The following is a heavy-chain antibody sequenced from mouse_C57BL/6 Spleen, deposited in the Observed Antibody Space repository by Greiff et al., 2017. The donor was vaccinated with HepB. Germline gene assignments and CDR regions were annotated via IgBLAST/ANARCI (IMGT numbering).Heavy chain of an antibody. D-gene: IGHD2-4*01. V-gene: IGHV5-17*01. CDR3: ARPAMITTRYYFDY. CDR2: ISSGSSTI. Sequence: EVQLQESGGGLVKPGGSLKLSCAASGFTFSDYGMHWVRQAPEKGLEWVAYISSGSSTIYYADTVKGRFTISRDNAKNTLFLQMTSLRSEDTAMYYCARPAMITTRYYFDYWGQGTTLTVSS. CDR1: GFTFSDYG. J-gene: IGHJ2*01.